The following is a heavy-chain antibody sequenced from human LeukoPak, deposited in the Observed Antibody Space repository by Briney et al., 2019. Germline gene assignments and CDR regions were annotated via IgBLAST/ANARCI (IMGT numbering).Heavy chain of an antibody. CDR1: GFTVSSNY. CDR2: IKQDGSEK. V-gene: IGHV3-7*01. D-gene: IGHD3-22*01. Sequence: GGSLRLSCAASGFTVSSNYMSWVRQAPGKGLEWVANIKQDGSEKYYVDSVKGRFTISRDNSKNTLYLQMNSLRAEDTAVYYCAKGYDSSGYYYAVDYWGQGTLVTVSS. J-gene: IGHJ4*02. CDR3: AKGYDSSGYYYAVDY.